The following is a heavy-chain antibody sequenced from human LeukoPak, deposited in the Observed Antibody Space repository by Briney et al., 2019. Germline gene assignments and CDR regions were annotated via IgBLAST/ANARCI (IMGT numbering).Heavy chain of an antibody. CDR3: ARRSSQKANDAFDI. V-gene: IGHV4-39*01. Sequence: SETLSLTCTVSGGSISSSSYYWGWIRQPPGKGLEWIGSIYYSGSTYYNPSLKSRVTISVDTSKNQFSLKLSSVTAADTAVYYCARRSSQKANDAFDIWGQGTMVTVSS. CDR1: GGSISSSSYY. D-gene: IGHD6-19*01. J-gene: IGHJ3*02. CDR2: IYYSGST.